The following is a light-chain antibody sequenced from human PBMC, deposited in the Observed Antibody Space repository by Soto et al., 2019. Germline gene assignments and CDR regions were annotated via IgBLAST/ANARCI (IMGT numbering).Light chain of an antibody. CDR2: TAS. V-gene: IGKV1-9*01. J-gene: IGKJ4*01. CDR3: QQLNSYPLT. CDR1: QGVSSY. Sequence: DILLTQSPSFLSASVGDRVTIACRASQGVSSYLAWFQQRPGKAPKLLIYTASTLQSGVPSRFSGSGSGTEVTLTISSLQPEDFATYYCQQLNSYPLTFGGGTTVEIK.